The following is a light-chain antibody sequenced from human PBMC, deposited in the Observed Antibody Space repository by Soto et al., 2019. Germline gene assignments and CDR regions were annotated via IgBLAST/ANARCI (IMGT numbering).Light chain of an antibody. J-gene: IGLJ2*01. CDR3: SSYTSSSTLVV. V-gene: IGLV2-14*01. CDR1: SSDVGGYNY. CDR2: DVS. Sequence: QSALTQPASVSGSPGQSITISCTGTSSDVGGYNYVSWYQQHPGKAPKLMIYDVSNRPSGVSNRFSGSKSGNTASLTISGLXAXXXXDYYCSSYTSSSTLVVFGGGTKVTVL.